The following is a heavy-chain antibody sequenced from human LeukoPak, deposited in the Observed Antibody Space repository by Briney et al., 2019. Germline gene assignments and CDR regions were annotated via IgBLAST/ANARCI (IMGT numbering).Heavy chain of an antibody. J-gene: IGHJ6*02. CDR1: GGSFSGYY. D-gene: IGHD3-10*01. CDR2: INHSGST. Sequence: SETLSLTCAVYGGSFSGYYWSWIRQPPGKGLEWIGEINHSGSTNYNPSLKSRVTISVDTSKNQFSLKLSSVTAADTAVYYRARVSRGVNPNYYYYYGMDVWGQGTTVTVSS. V-gene: IGHV4-34*01. CDR3: ARVSRGVNPNYYYYYGMDV.